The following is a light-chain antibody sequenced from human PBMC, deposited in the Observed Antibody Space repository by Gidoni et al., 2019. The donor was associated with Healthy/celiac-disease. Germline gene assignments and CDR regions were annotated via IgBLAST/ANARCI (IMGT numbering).Light chain of an antibody. CDR3: QQYNNWPPTWT. CDR2: GAS. J-gene: IGKJ1*01. CDR1: QSVSSN. Sequence: EIVLPQSPATLSVSPGERATLSCRASQSVSSNVARYQQKPGQAPKLLIHGASTRATGIPARFSGSGSGTEFTLTISSLQSEDFAVYFCQQYNNWPPTWTFGQGTKVEIK. V-gene: IGKV3-15*01.